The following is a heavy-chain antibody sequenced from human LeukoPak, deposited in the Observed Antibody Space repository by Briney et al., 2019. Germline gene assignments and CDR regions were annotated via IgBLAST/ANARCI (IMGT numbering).Heavy chain of an antibody. J-gene: IGHJ3*02. CDR1: GYTFTGYG. D-gene: IGHD3-9*01. CDR2: ISAYNGNA. CDR3: ARGPLYYDILTGYYTEGGAFDI. V-gene: IGHV1-18*04. Sequence: ASVKVSCKASGYTFTGYGISWVRQAPGQGLEWMGWISAYNGNANYAQKLQGRVTMTTDTSTSTAYMELRSLRSDDTAVYYCARGPLYYDILTGYYTEGGAFDIWGQGTMVTVSS.